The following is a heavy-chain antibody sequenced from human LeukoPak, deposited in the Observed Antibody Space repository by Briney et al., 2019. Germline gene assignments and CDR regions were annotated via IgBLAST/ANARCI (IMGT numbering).Heavy chain of an antibody. CDR1: DGSINNYF. J-gene: IGHJ4*02. Sequence: SETLSLTCTVSDGSINNYFWSWIRQPPGKELEWIASINYGGTTYYNPSLKSRVTISVDTSKNQFSLRLSSVTAADTAVYLCARYVVYGSGKYYFDYWGQGSLVTVSS. CDR2: INYGGTT. CDR3: ARYVVYGSGKYYFDY. V-gene: IGHV4-59*05. D-gene: IGHD3-10*01.